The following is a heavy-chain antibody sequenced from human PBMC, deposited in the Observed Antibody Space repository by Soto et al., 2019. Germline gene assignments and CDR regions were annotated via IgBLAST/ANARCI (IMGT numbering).Heavy chain of an antibody. CDR1: VGTFSSYA. D-gene: IGHD1-7*01. Sequence: QVQLVQSGAEVKKPVSSVKVSCKASVGTFSSYAISWVRQAPGQGLEWMGGIIPIFGTANYAQKFQGRVTITADEYTSTAYMELRSLRSEDTAVYDCARDSYNWSYGWFAPWGPGTLVTVSS. CDR2: IIPIFGTA. CDR3: ARDSYNWSYGWFAP. V-gene: IGHV1-69*01. J-gene: IGHJ5*02.